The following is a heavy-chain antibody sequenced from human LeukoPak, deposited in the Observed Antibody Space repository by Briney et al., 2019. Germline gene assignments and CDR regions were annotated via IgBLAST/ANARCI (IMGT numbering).Heavy chain of an antibody. V-gene: IGHV4-59*12. Sequence: SETLSLTCTVSGDSISSYFWSWIRQPPGKGLEWIGYIYYNERSNYNPSLRSRVTISIDTSKNQFSLKLNSVTAADTAVYYCARSPQHFDRLLDGDSHYFFDSWGQGTLVTVSS. J-gene: IGHJ4*02. CDR3: ARSPQHFDRLLDGDSHYFFDS. CDR2: IYYNERS. D-gene: IGHD3-9*01. CDR1: GDSISSYF.